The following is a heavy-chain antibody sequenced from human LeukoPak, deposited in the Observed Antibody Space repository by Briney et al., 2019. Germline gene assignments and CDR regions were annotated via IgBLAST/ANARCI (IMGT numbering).Heavy chain of an antibody. CDR3: EAARGYCSGGSCFDY. V-gene: IGHV3-23*01. J-gene: IGHJ4*02. CDR2: ISGSGGST. CDR1: GCTFSSYA. Sequence: GGSLRLSCAASGCTFSSYAMSWVRQAPGKGLEWVSAISGSGGSTYYADSVKGRFTISRDNSKNTLYLQMNSLRAEDTAVYYCEAARGYCSGGSCFDYWGQGTLVTVSS. D-gene: IGHD2-15*01.